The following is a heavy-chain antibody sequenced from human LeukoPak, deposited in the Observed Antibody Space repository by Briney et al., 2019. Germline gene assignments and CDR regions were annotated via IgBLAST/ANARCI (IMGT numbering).Heavy chain of an antibody. CDR2: INTEGTST. V-gene: IGHV3-74*01. CDR1: GFTFRSYW. J-gene: IGHJ3*02. Sequence: SGGSLRLSCAASGFTFRSYWMHWVRQAPGKGLVWFSRINTEGTSTTYADFVKGRFTISRDNAKNSLYLHMNSLRAEDTAVYYCVRVVFDAFDMWGQGTMVTVS. CDR3: VRVVFDAFDM.